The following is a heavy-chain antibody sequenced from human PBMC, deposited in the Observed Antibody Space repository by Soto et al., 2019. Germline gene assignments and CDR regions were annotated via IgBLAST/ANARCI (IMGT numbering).Heavy chain of an antibody. V-gene: IGHV5-51*01. Sequence: GESLKISCKGSGYSFTSYWIGWVRQMPGKGLEWMGIIYPGDSDTRYSPSFQGQVTISADKSISTAYLQWSSLKASDTAMYYCARHGIAAAYTYYYYGMYVWGQGTTVTVSS. CDR3: ARHGIAAAYTYYYYGMYV. J-gene: IGHJ6*02. CDR1: GYSFTSYW. CDR2: IYPGDSDT. D-gene: IGHD6-13*01.